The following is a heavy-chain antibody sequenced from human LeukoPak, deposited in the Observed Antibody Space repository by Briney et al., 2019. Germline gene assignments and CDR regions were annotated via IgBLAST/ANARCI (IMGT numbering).Heavy chain of an antibody. CDR2: ISGSGGST. V-gene: IGHV3-23*01. J-gene: IGHJ4*02. CDR3: AKDPDIVGTTHFNY. D-gene: IGHD1-26*01. Sequence: PGGSLRLSCAASGFTFGSYVMSWVRQAPGKGLEWVSTISGSGGSTYYADSVKGRFTISRDNSKNTLYLQMNSLRAEDTAVYYCAKDPDIVGTTHFNYWGQGTLVTVSS. CDR1: GFTFGSYV.